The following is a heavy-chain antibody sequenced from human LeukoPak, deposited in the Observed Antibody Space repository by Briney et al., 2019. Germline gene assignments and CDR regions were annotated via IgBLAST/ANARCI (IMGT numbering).Heavy chain of an antibody. CDR3: ARYCSRSTCQGSSYYFGMDV. D-gene: IGHD2-15*01. CDR2: ISGSGDTT. J-gene: IGHJ6*02. CDR1: GFTFSTYA. Sequence: PGGSLRLSCAASGFTFSTYAMNWVRQAPGKGLEWVSTISGSGDTTYYADSVKGWFTISRDNSKNTLFLQMDSLRAEDTAVFYCARYCSRSTCQGSSYYFGMDVWGQGTTVTVSS. V-gene: IGHV3-23*01.